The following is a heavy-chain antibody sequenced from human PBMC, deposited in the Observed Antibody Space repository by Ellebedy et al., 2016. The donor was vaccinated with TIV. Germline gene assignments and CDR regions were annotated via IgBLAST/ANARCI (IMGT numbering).Heavy chain of an antibody. CDR3: ARSTCGSDCGLDS. CDR1: GYTFSNYG. CDR2: INPENGAK. D-gene: IGHD2-21*01. J-gene: IGHJ4*02. V-gene: IGHV1-18*01. Sequence: ASVKVSCXTSGYTFSNYGISWVRQAPGQGLEWMGWINPENGAKDTAQKFQDRVTLTSDTSNTTFYMQFSSLRYDNTAIYYNARSTCGSDCGLDSWGQGTLVAVSS.